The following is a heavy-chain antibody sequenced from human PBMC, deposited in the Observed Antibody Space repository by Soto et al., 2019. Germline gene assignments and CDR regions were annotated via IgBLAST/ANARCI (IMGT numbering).Heavy chain of an antibody. Sequence: QVQLVESGGGVVQPGRSLRLSCAASGFTFSSYGMHWVRQAPGKGLEWVAVIWYDGSNKYYADSVKGRFTISRDNSKNTLYLQMNSLRAEDTAVYYCASSSYSSGWYVIDYWGQGTLVTVSS. CDR1: GFTFSSYG. V-gene: IGHV3-33*01. CDR3: ASSSYSSGWYVIDY. CDR2: IWYDGSNK. D-gene: IGHD6-19*01. J-gene: IGHJ4*02.